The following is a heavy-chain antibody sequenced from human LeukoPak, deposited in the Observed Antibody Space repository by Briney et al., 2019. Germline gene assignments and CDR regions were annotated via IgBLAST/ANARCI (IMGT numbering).Heavy chain of an antibody. V-gene: IGHV4-30-2*01. J-gene: IGHJ4*02. D-gene: IGHD4-17*01. CDR1: GGSISSGGYS. Sequence: PSQTLPLTCAVSGGSISSGGYSWSWIRQPPGKGLEWIGYIYHSGSTYYNPSLKSRVTISVDRSKNQFSLKLSSVTAADTAVYYCARVPGIYDYGDYVWGQGTLVTVSS. CDR3: ARVPGIYDYGDYV. CDR2: IYHSGST.